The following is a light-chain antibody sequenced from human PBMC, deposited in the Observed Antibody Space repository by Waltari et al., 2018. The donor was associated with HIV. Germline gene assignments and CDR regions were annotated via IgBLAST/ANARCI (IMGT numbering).Light chain of an antibody. Sequence: DIKMTQSPAYVSASVGDSVTITCRASQDTGDLLAWYQQRPGEGPRLLIYYTSRPEDGVSSNFFAFGSEADFSLTITCLQTEDFATYYCQQASNFPHAFGGGTNVDI. CDR1: QDTGDL. V-gene: IGKV1-12*01. CDR2: YTS. J-gene: IGKJ4*01. CDR3: QQASNFPHA.